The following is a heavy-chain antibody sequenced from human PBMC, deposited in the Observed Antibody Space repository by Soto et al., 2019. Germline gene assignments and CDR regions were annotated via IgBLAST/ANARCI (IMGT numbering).Heavy chain of an antibody. D-gene: IGHD2-21*01. V-gene: IGHV4-4*02. Sequence: QVQLQESGPGLVKPSGTLSLTCAVSGGSISSSNWWSWVRQPPGKGLEWIGEIYHSGSINYSPSLKTRVTISVDKSKNPFSLMMSSVTAADTDEYYCASRLWTYGMDVWGKGTTVTVSS. J-gene: IGHJ6*04. CDR1: GGSISSSNW. CDR2: IYHSGSI. CDR3: ASRLWTYGMDV.